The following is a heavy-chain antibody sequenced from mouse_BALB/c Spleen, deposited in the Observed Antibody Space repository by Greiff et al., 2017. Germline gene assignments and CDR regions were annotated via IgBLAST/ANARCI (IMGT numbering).Heavy chain of an antibody. CDR2: IRSKSNNYAT. J-gene: IGHJ4*01. V-gene: IGHV10S3*01. CDR3: VRDYGYGAMDY. D-gene: IGHD2-2*01. CDR1: GFTFNTNA. Sequence: GGGLVQPKGSLKLSCAASGFTFNTNAMNWVRQAPGKGLEWVARIRSKSNNYATYYADSVKDRFTISRDDSQSMLYLQMNNLKTEDTAMYYCVRDYGYGAMDYWGQGTSVTVSS.